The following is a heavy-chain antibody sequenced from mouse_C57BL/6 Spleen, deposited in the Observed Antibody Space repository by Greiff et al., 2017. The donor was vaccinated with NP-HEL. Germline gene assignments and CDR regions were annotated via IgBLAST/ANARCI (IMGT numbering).Heavy chain of an antibody. CDR1: GYTFTSYW. D-gene: IGHD4-1*01. V-gene: IGHV1-53*01. J-gene: IGHJ4*01. Sequence: VQLQQPGTELVKPGASVKLSCKASGYTFTSYWMHWVKQRPGQGLEWIGNINPSNGGTNYNEKFKSKATLTVDKSSSTAYMQLSSLTSEDSAVYYCARGGSNWVPYYAMDYWGQGTSVTVSS. CDR2: INPSNGGT. CDR3: ARGGSNWVPYYAMDY.